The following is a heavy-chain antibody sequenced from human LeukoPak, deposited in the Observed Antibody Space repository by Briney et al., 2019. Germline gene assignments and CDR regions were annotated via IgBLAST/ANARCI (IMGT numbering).Heavy chain of an antibody. CDR3: ARGYRNRGYSGY. Sequence: PSETLSLTCAVYGGSFSGYYWSWIRQPPGKGLEWIGEINHSGSTNYNPSLKSRVTISVDTSKNQFSLKLSSVTAADTAVYYCARGYRNRGYSGYWGQGTLVTVSS. CDR2: INHSGST. D-gene: IGHD3-22*01. J-gene: IGHJ4*02. V-gene: IGHV4-34*01. CDR1: GGSFSGYY.